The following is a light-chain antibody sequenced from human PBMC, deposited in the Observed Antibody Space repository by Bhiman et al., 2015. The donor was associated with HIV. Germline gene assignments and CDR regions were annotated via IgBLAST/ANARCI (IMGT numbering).Light chain of an antibody. Sequence: QSALTQPASVSGSPGQSITISCTGSGSNIGAGYEVHWYHQLPGTAPKLLIYANTNRPSGVPDRFSGSKSGTSASLAITGLQAEDEADYYCQSYDSSLSGSVFGGGTKLTVV. CDR2: ANT. CDR1: GSNIGAGYE. CDR3: QSYDSSLSGSV. J-gene: IGLJ2*01. V-gene: IGLV1-40*01.